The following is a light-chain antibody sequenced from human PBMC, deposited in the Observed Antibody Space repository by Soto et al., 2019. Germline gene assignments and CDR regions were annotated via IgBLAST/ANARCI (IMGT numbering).Light chain of an antibody. CDR2: GAS. Sequence: EIVLTQSPGTLSLSPGERATLSCRASQSVSSSNLAWYQQTPGQAPRLLIYGASSRDTGIPDRFSGSGSGTDFALTISRLEPEDFAVYYCQYGRSPLFTFGTGTTVDIK. J-gene: IGKJ3*01. CDR3: QYGRSPLFT. CDR1: QSVSSSN. V-gene: IGKV3-20*01.